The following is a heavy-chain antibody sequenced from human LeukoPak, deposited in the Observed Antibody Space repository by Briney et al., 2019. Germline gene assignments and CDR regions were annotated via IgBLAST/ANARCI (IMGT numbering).Heavy chain of an antibody. CDR3: ATSSSSSVYFDY. CDR2: IIPIFGTA. D-gene: IGHD6-6*01. J-gene: IGHJ4*02. CDR1: GGTFSSYA. V-gene: IGHV1-69*13. Sequence: ASVKVSCKASGGTFSSYAISWVRQAPGQGLEWMGGIIPIFGTANYAQKFQGRVTITADESTSTAYMELSSLRSEDTAVYYCATSSSSSVYFDYWGQGTLVTVSS.